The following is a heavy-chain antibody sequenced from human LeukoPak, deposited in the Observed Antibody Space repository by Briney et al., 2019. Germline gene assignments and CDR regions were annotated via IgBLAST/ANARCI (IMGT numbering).Heavy chain of an antibody. Sequence: PGGSLRLSCAASGFTFNTCAMSWVRQAPGKGLEWVSSINGGGADTYYTDSVKGRFTISRDNSKNTVYLQMNSLRAEDTAVYYCAKIRPGTAVQGDCWGQGTPVTVSS. J-gene: IGHJ4*02. CDR2: INGGGADT. V-gene: IGHV3-23*01. CDR3: AKIRPGTAVQGDC. D-gene: IGHD2-2*01. CDR1: GFTFNTCA.